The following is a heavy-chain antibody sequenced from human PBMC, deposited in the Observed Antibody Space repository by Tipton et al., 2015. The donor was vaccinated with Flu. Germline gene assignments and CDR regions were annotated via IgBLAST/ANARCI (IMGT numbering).Heavy chain of an antibody. D-gene: IGHD3-3*01. V-gene: IGHV4-59*03. J-gene: IGHJ6*02. CDR1: GGSMNNFY. CDR2: VYKNVRT. Sequence: TLSLTCTVFGGSMNNFYWTWVRQSPGKGLEWIGYVYKNVRTDYNPSLEGRVAMSVDDSKNQFSLRLQSVTAADTAIYYCARSMVGIFGVVEGCHGMDVWGQGTTVSVSS. CDR3: ARSMVGIFGVVEGCHGMDV.